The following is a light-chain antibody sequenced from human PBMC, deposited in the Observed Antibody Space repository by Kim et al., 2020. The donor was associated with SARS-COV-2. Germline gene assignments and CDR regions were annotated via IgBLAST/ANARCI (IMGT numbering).Light chain of an antibody. J-gene: IGKJ2*01. Sequence: LSPGEQASLSCRASQSVASNNLAWFQQKPGQAPRLLIHGTSSRVTGIPDRFSGSGSGTDFTLTISRPEPEDFAVYYCQQYDRPPYTFGQGTKLEI. CDR2: GTS. CDR1: QSVASNN. CDR3: QQYDRPPYT. V-gene: IGKV3-20*01.